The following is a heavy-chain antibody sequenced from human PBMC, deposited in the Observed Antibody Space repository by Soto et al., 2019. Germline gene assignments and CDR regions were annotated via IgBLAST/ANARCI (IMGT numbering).Heavy chain of an antibody. CDR2: IYYNGNT. D-gene: IGHD5-18*01. CDR3: ARNVDTARAYYFDY. Sequence: KSSETLSLTCTVSGGSVSGYYWSWIRQPPGKGLEWIGYIYYNGNTNYNPSLRSRVTISLDTSKNQFSLKLSSVAAADTAVYYCARNVDTARAYYFDYWGQGXLVTVYS. V-gene: IGHV4-59*02. J-gene: IGHJ4*02. CDR1: GGSVSGYY.